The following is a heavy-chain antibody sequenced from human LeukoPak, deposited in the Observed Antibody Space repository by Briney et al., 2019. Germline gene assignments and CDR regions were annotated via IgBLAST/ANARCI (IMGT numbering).Heavy chain of an antibody. Sequence: ASVKVSCKASGYTFTSYYMQGVRQAPGQGLEWMGIINPSGGSTSYAQKFQGRVTMTRDTSTSTVYMELSSLRSEDTAVYYCARDLSSGWYFDYWGQGTLVTVSS. CDR3: ARDLSSGWYFDY. D-gene: IGHD6-19*01. V-gene: IGHV1-46*01. CDR2: INPSGGST. CDR1: GYTFTSYY. J-gene: IGHJ4*02.